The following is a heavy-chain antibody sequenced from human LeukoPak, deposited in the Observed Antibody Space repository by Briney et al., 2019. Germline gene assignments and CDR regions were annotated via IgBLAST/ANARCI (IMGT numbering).Heavy chain of an antibody. J-gene: IGHJ4*02. Sequence: GGSLRLSCAASGFTFSSYWMSWVRQAPGKGLEWVANIKQDGSEKYYVDSVKGRFTISRDNAKNSLYLQMNSLRAEDTAVYYCAREGYYDFWSGYIFEGDYWGQGTLVTVSS. CDR1: GFTFSSYW. V-gene: IGHV3-7*01. D-gene: IGHD3-3*01. CDR3: AREGYYDFWSGYIFEGDY. CDR2: IKQDGSEK.